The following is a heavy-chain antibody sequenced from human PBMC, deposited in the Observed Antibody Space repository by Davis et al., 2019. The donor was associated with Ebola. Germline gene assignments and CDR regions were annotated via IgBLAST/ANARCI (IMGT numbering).Heavy chain of an antibody. CDR3: ARGRNNGWDFDY. Sequence: AASVKVSCKASGGTFSSYAISWVRQAPGQGLEWMGRIIPILGIANYAQKFQGRVTMTTDTSTSTAYMELRSLRSDDTAEYYCARGRNNGWDFDYWGQGTLVTVSS. CDR2: IIPILGIA. V-gene: IGHV1-69*04. CDR1: GGTFSSYA. J-gene: IGHJ4*02. D-gene: IGHD1/OR15-1a*01.